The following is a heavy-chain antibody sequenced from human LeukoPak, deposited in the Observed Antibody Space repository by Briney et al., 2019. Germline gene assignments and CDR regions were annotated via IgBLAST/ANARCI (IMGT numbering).Heavy chain of an antibody. CDR1: GFTFSSYA. CDR3: AKVSAVTRGHFDY. CDR2: ISGSDGST. D-gene: IGHD3-10*01. V-gene: IGHV3-23*01. J-gene: IGHJ4*02. Sequence: PGGSLRFSCAASGFTFSSYAMSWVRQAPGKGLEWVSAISGSDGSTYADSVKGRFTISRDNSKNTLYLQINSLRAEDTAVYYCAKVSAVTRGHFDYWGQGNLVTVSS.